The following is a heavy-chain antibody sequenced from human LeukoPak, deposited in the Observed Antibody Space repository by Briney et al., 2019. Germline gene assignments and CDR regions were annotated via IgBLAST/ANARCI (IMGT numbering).Heavy chain of an antibody. CDR2: IYYSGST. CDR3: ARDRGSAVAGIYYYYGMDV. D-gene: IGHD6-19*01. CDR1: GGSISSYY. Sequence: PSETLSLTCTVSGGSISSYYWSWIRQPPGKGLEWIGYIYYSGSTNYNPSLKSRVTISVDTSKNQFPLKLSSVTAADTAVYYCARDRGSAVAGIYYYYGMDVWGQGTTVTVSS. J-gene: IGHJ6*02. V-gene: IGHV4-59*01.